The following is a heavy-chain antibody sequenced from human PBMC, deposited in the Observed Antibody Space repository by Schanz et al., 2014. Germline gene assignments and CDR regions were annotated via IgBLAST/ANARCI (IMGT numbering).Heavy chain of an antibody. V-gene: IGHV3-74*01. D-gene: IGHD1-26*01. CDR3: AKDLGTRGVGATLDY. J-gene: IGHJ4*02. CDR1: GFTFSVYW. CDR2: ISGDGTTT. Sequence: EVQLVESGGGLVQPGGSLRLSCAASGFTFSVYWMHWVRQPPGKGLVSVSRISGDGTTTSYADSVKGRFTISRDNFNDIVYLQMNGLRAEDTAKYFCAKDLGTRGVGATLDYWGPGTRVTVAS.